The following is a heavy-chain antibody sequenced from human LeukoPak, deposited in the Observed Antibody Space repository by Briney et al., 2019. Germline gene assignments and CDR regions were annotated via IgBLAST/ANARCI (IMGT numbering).Heavy chain of an antibody. CDR2: IYTSGST. D-gene: IGHD3-22*01. J-gene: IGHJ3*02. V-gene: IGHV4-4*07. CDR3: ASSPYDSRVVDAFDI. Sequence: SETLSLTCTVSGGSISSYYWSWIRQPAGKGLEWIGRIYTSGSTNYNPSLKSRVTMSVDTSKNQFSLKLSSVTAADTAMYYCASSPYDSRVVDAFDIWGQGTMVTVSS. CDR1: GGSISSYY.